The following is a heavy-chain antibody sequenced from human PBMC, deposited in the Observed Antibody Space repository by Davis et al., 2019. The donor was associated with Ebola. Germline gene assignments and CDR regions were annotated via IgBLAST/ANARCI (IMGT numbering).Heavy chain of an antibody. CDR3: ARESLGGMDV. D-gene: IGHD3-16*01. Sequence: HTGGSLRLSCAASGFSFSSYWMHWVRQAPGKGLVWVSRIKTDGSSTGYGDSVQGRFTISRENAKNSLYLQINSLRAGDTAVYYCARESLGGMDVWGKGTTVTVSS. CDR1: GFSFSSYW. J-gene: IGHJ6*04. CDR2: IKTDGSST. V-gene: IGHV3-74*01.